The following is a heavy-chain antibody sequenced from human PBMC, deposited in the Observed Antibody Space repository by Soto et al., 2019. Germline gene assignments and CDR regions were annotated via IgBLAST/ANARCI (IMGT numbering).Heavy chain of an antibody. Sequence: GGSLRLSCAASGFTFSSYGMHWVRQAPGKGLEWVAVISYDGSNKYYADSVKGRFTISRDNSKNTLYLQMNSLRAEDTAVYYCAKDLRLTVRFYGGTDYRGQATLVTVS. V-gene: IGHV3-30*18. D-gene: IGHD3-10*01. CDR2: ISYDGSNK. CDR1: GFTFSSYG. J-gene: IGHJ4*02. CDR3: AKDLRLTVRFYGGTDY.